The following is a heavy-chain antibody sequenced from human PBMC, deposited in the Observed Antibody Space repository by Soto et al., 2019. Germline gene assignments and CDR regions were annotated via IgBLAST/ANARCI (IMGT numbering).Heavy chain of an antibody. CDR1: GYTFTSYA. D-gene: IGHD2-21*02. CDR3: ARSIVVVTALDY. V-gene: IGHV1-3*05. Sequence: QVQLVQSGAEEKKPGASVKVSCKASGYTFTSYARHWVRQAPGQRLEWMGWINAGNCNTKYSQKFQGRVTVTRDTSASTAYMELSSLRSEDTAVYYCARSIVVVTALDYWGQGTLVTVSS. CDR2: INAGNCNT. J-gene: IGHJ4*02.